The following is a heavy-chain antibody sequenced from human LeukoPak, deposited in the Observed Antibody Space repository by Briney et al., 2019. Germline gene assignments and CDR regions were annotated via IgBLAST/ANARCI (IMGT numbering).Heavy chain of an antibody. CDR2: IIPIFGTA. CDR3: ARVDTAGKIVGATGIPTDAFDI. D-gene: IGHD1-26*01. CDR1: GGTFSSYA. V-gene: IGHV1-69*01. Sequence: GASVKVSCKASGGTFSSYAISWVRQAPGQGLEWMGGIIPIFGTANYAQKFQGRVTITADESTSTAYMELSSLRSEDTAVYYCARVDTAGKIVGATGIPTDAFDIWGQGTMVTVSS. J-gene: IGHJ3*02.